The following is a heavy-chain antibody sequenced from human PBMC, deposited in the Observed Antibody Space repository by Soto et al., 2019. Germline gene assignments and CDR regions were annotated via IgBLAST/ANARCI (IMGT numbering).Heavy chain of an antibody. CDR3: ARKRGVMITFGDAFDI. J-gene: IGHJ3*02. Sequence: VQLVESGGGLVKPGGSLRLSCAASGFTFSSYAMHWVRQAPGKGLEWVAVISYDGSNKYYADSVKGRFTISRDNSKNTLYLQMNSLRAEDTAVYYCARKRGVMITFGDAFDIWGQGTMVTVSS. V-gene: IGHV3-30-3*01. D-gene: IGHD3-16*01. CDR2: ISYDGSNK. CDR1: GFTFSSYA.